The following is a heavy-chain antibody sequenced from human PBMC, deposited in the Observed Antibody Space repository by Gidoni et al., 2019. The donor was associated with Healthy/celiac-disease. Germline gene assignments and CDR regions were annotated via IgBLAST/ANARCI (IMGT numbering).Heavy chain of an antibody. Sequence: QAQLAPSGAEVKNPGAPRHVSCKASGYHFTSPYQHLGRQAPGQGLEWMGIINPSGGSTSYERKFQGRVTMTRDTSTSTVYMELSSLRSEDTAVYYCARDGAGYSSGQKIAFDIWGQGTMVTVSS. V-gene: IGHV1-46*01. D-gene: IGHD6-19*01. J-gene: IGHJ3*02. CDR1: GYHFTSPY. CDR2: INPSGGST. CDR3: ARDGAGYSSGQKIAFDI.